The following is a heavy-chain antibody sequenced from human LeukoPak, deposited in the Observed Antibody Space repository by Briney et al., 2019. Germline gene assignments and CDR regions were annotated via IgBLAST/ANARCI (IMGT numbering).Heavy chain of an antibody. J-gene: IGHJ6*02. CDR3: ARAKIIHSITHMDV. D-gene: IGHD2/OR15-2a*01. CDR1: GFTFSTYG. Sequence: PGGSLRLSCVASGFTFSTYGMHWVRQAPGKGLEWVAVMSHDGGIEKYADSVKGRFTISRDNSKKTLYLQMNSLRSDDAAVYYCARAKIIHSITHMDVWGQGTTVTVSS. CDR2: MSHDGGIE. V-gene: IGHV3-30*03.